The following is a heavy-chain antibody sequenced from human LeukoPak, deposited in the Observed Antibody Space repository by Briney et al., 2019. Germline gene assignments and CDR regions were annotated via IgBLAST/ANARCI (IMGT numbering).Heavy chain of an antibody. Sequence: GGSLRLSCAASGFMFSNYNINWVRQAPGKGLEWVSSITSSSSYIYYADSVRGRFTISRDNAKNSLYLQMNSLRAEDMALYYCAKGGNYGEPNYFDYWGQGTLVTVSS. CDR3: AKGGNYGEPNYFDY. J-gene: IGHJ4*02. CDR1: GFMFSNYN. V-gene: IGHV3-21*04. CDR2: ITSSSSYI. D-gene: IGHD4/OR15-4a*01.